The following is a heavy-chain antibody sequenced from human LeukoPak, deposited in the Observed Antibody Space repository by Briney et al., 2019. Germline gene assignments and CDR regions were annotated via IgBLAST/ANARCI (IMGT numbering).Heavy chain of an antibody. CDR2: IKQDGSEK. V-gene: IGHV3-7*01. CDR1: GFTFSSYW. D-gene: IGHD2-2*01. Sequence: GGSLRPSCAASGFTFSSYWMSWVRQAPGKGLEWVANIKQDGSEKYYVDSVKGRFTISRDNAKNSLYLQMNSLRAEDTAVYYCARDVVVPAAMRYFDYWGQGTLVTVSS. J-gene: IGHJ4*02. CDR3: ARDVVVPAAMRYFDY.